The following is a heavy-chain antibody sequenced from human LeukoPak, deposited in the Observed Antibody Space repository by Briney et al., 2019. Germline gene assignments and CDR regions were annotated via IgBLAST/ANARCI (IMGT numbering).Heavy chain of an antibody. CDR3: AKPLEKYTYGGNFDY. CDR1: GFTFSSYA. V-gene: IGHV3-23*01. D-gene: IGHD4/OR15-4a*01. Sequence: PGGSLRLSCEASGFTFSSYAMSWVRQAPGKGLAWVSVISSSADSTYYADSVKGRLTISRDNSKNTLYLQMNNLRAEDTAVYYCAKPLEKYTYGGNFDYWGQGLLVTVSS. J-gene: IGHJ4*02. CDR2: ISSSADST.